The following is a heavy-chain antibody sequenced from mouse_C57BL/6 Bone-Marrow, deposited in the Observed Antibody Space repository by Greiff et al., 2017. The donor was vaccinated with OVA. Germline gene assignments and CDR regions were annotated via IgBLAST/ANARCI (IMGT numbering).Heavy chain of an antibody. D-gene: IGHD2-3*01. Sequence: EVKLVESGGGLVKPGGSLKLSCAASGFTFSDYGMHWVRQAPEKGLEWVAYISSGSSTIYYAATVKGRFTISRDNAKNTLFLQMTSLRSEDTAMYYCARGWLLRSFAYWGQGTLVTVAA. CDR3: ARGWLLRSFAY. V-gene: IGHV5-17*01. CDR1: GFTFSDYG. J-gene: IGHJ3*01. CDR2: ISSGSSTI.